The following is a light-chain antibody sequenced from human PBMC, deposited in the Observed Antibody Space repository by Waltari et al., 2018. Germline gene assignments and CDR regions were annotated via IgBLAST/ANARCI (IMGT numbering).Light chain of an antibody. CDR1: QSINTF. Sequence: IVLTQSPGTLSLSPGERATLSCRASQSINTFLAWYQQRTGQAPRLLIYATSSRATGIPDRFSGSGSGTDFSLTISRLEPEDFAEYFCQHYVRLPATFGQGTKVEIK. CDR2: ATS. V-gene: IGKV3-20*01. CDR3: QHYVRLPAT. J-gene: IGKJ1*01.